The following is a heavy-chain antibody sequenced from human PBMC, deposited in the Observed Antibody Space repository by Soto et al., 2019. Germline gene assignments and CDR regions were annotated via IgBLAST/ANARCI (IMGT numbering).Heavy chain of an antibody. D-gene: IGHD3-22*01. Sequence: ASVKVSCKASGYTFTSYAIHWVRQAPGQRLEWMGWINAGNGNTKYSQKFQGRVTITRDTSASTAYMELSSLRSEDTAVYYCARGDGYYYFDYWGQGTLVTVSS. CDR2: INAGNGNT. CDR1: GYTFTSYA. V-gene: IGHV1-3*01. CDR3: ARGDGYYYFDY. J-gene: IGHJ4*02.